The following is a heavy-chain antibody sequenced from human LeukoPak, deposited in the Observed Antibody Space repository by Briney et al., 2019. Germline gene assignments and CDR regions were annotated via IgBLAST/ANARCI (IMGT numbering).Heavy chain of an antibody. J-gene: IGHJ4*02. V-gene: IGHV3-21*01. CDR3: ARDNLYYYGSGSFLDY. D-gene: IGHD3-10*01. Sequence: GGSLRLSCAASGFAFGDFSINWVRQAPGKGLEWVSAISSTGTYMYYADSVRGRFTISRDNAKNTLYLQMTGLTAEDTAVYYCARDNLYYYGSGSFLDYWGQGTLVTVSS. CDR1: GFAFGDFS. CDR2: ISSTGTYM.